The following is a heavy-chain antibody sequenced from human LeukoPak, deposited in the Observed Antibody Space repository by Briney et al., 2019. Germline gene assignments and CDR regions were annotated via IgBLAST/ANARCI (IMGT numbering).Heavy chain of an antibody. J-gene: IGHJ4*02. D-gene: IGHD3-22*01. CDR3: AKGGGPDSYDAPFDY. CDR1: GFTFSSYA. Sequence: HGGSLRLSCATSGFTFSSYAMNWVRQAPGKGLEWVSGISGGGGSTYYADSVKGRFTISRDNSKNTLYLQMNSLRAEDTAVYYCAKGGGPDSYDAPFDYWGQGTLVTVSS. CDR2: ISGGGGST. V-gene: IGHV3-23*01.